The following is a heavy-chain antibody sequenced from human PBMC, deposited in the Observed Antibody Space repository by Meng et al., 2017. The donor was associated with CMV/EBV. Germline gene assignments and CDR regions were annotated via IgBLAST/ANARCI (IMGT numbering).Heavy chain of an antibody. CDR2: INSDGSIT. Sequence: GESLRLSCVASGFTFDNFWMHWVRQAPGKGPVWVSVINSDGSITNYADSVKGRFTITRDNAKNTVHLQMNSLTAEDSALYYCARIGTGLASRHGNWGQGTLVTVSS. CDR1: GFTFDNFW. J-gene: IGHJ4*02. D-gene: IGHD3/OR15-3a*01. CDR3: ARIGTGLASRHGN. V-gene: IGHV3-74*01.